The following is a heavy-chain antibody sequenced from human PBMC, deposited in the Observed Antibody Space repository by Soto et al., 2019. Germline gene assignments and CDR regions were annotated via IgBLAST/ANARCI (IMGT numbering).Heavy chain of an antibody. J-gene: IGHJ6*02. Sequence: PGGSLRLSCAASGFTFSSYGMHWVRQAPGKGLEWVAVISYDGSNKYYADSVKGRFTISRDNSKNILSLQMNSLRAEDTAVYCCAKDYAIFGVVNNSYCYYGMDVWGQVTTVTVSS. CDR2: ISYDGSNK. D-gene: IGHD3-3*01. V-gene: IGHV3-30*18. CDR1: GFTFSSYG. CDR3: AKDYAIFGVVNNSYCYYGMDV.